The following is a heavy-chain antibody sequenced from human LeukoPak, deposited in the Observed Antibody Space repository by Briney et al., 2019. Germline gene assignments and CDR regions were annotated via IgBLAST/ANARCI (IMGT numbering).Heavy chain of an antibody. CDR2: IKQDGSEK. J-gene: IGHJ4*02. V-gene: IGHV3-7*03. Sequence: GGSLRLSSAASGFTFSSYWMSWVRQAPGKGLEWVANIKQDGSEKYYVDSVKGRFTISRDNAKNSLYLQMNSLRAEDTAVYYCARVPRGGSSHYFDYWGQGTRVTVSS. CDR1: GFTFSSYW. D-gene: IGHD6-13*01. CDR3: ARVPRGGSSHYFDY.